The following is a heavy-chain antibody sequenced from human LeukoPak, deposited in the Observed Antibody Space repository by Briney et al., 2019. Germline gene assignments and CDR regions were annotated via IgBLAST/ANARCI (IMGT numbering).Heavy chain of an antibody. CDR1: GFTFSNYG. D-gene: IGHD2-2*01. Sequence: GGSLRLSCAASGFTFSNYGMHWVRQAPGKGLEWVAFVRSDGDIKYYADSVKGRFTISRDNSRTTLHLQMNSLRAEDTAVYHCAKDLPAAYFDYWGQGTLVTVPS. V-gene: IGHV3-30*02. J-gene: IGHJ4*02. CDR2: VRSDGDIK. CDR3: AKDLPAAYFDY.